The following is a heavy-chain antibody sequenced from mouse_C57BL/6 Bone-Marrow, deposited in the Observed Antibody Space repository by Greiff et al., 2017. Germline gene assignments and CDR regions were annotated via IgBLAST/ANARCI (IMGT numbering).Heavy chain of an antibody. CDR1: GFSLTSYG. CDR3: ALFNWGPFAY. CDR2: IWGGGST. D-gene: IGHD4-1*01. Sequence: QVQLQQSGPGLVAPSQSLSITCTVSGFSLTSYGVDWVRPPPGKGLEWLGVIWGGGSTNYNSALMSRLSISKDNAKSQVFLQMNSLQTDDTAMYYCALFNWGPFAYWGQGTLVTVSA. V-gene: IGHV2-9*01. J-gene: IGHJ3*01.